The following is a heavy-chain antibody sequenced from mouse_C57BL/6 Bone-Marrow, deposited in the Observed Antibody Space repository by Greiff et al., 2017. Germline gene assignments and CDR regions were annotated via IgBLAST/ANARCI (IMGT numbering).Heavy chain of an antibody. V-gene: IGHV1-53*01. Sequence: QVQLQQPGTELVKPGASVKLSCKASGYTFTSYWMHWVKPRPGQGLEWIGNINPSNGGTNYNEKFTSKATLTVDKSSSTAYMQRSSLTSEDAAVYYGARNPTTVVATNLDYWGQGTTLTVSS. CDR3: ARNPTTVVATNLDY. CDR2: INPSNGGT. J-gene: IGHJ2*01. CDR1: GYTFTSYW. D-gene: IGHD1-1*01.